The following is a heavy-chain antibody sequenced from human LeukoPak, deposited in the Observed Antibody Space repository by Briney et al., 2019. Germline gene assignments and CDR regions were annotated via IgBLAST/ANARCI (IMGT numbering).Heavy chain of an antibody. CDR1: GYTFTGYY. D-gene: IGHD5-18*01. CDR2: INPNSGGT. J-gene: IGHJ4*02. CDR3: ARPSGYSYGPYYFDY. V-gene: IGHV1-2*02. Sequence: ASVKVSCKASGYTFTGYYMHWVRQAPGQGREWMGWINPNSGGTNYGQKFQGRVTMTRDTSISTAYMELSRLRSDDTAVYYCARPSGYSYGPYYFDYWGRGTLVTVSS.